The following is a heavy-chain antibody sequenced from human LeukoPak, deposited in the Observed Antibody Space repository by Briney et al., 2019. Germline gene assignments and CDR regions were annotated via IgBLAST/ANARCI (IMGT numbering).Heavy chain of an antibody. CDR1: GYTFTGYY. D-gene: IGHD2-15*01. Sequence: ASVKVSCKASGYTFTGYYMHWVRQAPGQGLEWMGRINPNSGGTNYAQKFQGRVTMTRDTSISTAYMELSRLRSDDTAVYYCARDKRDCSGGSCYVGAFGIWGQGTMVTVSS. CDR2: INPNSGGT. V-gene: IGHV1-2*06. J-gene: IGHJ3*02. CDR3: ARDKRDCSGGSCYVGAFGI.